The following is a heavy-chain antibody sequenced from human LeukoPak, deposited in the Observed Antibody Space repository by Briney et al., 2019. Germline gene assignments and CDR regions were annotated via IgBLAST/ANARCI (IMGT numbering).Heavy chain of an antibody. CDR1: GYSISSGYY. D-gene: IGHD6-13*01. CDR3: ARLEIAAAGNRWFDP. V-gene: IGHV4-38-2*02. Sequence: SETLSLTCTVSGYSISSGYYWGWVRQPPGKGLEWIGSIYHSGSTYYNPSLKSRVTISVDTSKNQFSLKLSSVTAADTAVYYCARLEIAAAGNRWFDPWGQGTLVTVSS. J-gene: IGHJ5*02. CDR2: IYHSGST.